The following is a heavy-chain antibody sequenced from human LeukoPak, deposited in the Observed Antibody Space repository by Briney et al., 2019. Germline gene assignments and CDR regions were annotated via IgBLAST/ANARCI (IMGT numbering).Heavy chain of an antibody. CDR3: ARDLDYYDSSGCPDY. CDR1: GYTFTGYY. J-gene: IGHJ4*02. Sequence: ASVTVSCKASGYTFTGYYMHWVRQAPGQGLEWMGWINPNSGGTNYAQKFQGRVTMTRDTSISTAYMELSRLRSDDTAVYYCARDLDYYDSSGCPDYWGQGTLVTVSS. CDR2: INPNSGGT. V-gene: IGHV1-2*02. D-gene: IGHD3-22*01.